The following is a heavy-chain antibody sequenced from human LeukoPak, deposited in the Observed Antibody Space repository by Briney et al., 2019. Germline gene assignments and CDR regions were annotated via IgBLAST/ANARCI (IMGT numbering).Heavy chain of an antibody. D-gene: IGHD3-22*01. J-gene: IGHJ4*02. Sequence: SGGSLRLSCAASGFTFSSYGMHWVRQAPGKGLEWVAFIRYDGSNKYYADSVKGRFTISRDNAKNSLYLQMNSLRAEDTAVYYCAKEGYYYDSSGYYYWDYWGQGTLVTVSS. CDR3: AKEGYYYDSSGYYYWDY. CDR2: IRYDGSNK. V-gene: IGHV3-30*02. CDR1: GFTFSSYG.